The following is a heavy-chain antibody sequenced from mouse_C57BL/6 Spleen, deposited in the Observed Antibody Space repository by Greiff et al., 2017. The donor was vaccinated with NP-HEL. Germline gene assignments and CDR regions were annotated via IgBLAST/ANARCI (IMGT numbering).Heavy chain of an antibody. J-gene: IGHJ1*03. V-gene: IGHV14-2*01. Sequence: EVQLQQSGAELVKPGASVKWSCTASGFNIKDYYMHWVKQRTEQGLEWIGRIDPEDGETKYAPKFQGKATITADTSSNTAYLQRSSLTSEDTAVYYCASTPITTVVEGYFDVWGTGTTVTVSS. CDR3: ASTPITTVVEGYFDV. D-gene: IGHD1-1*01. CDR2: IDPEDGET. CDR1: GFNIKDYY.